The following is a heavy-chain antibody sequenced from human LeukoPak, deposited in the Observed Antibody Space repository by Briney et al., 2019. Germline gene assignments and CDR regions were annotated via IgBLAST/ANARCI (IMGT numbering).Heavy chain of an antibody. J-gene: IGHJ4*02. V-gene: IGHV4-34*01. CDR2: INHYGST. CDR3: ARGPVRLARPYDF. CDR1: GGSFSGYY. D-gene: IGHD3-9*01. Sequence: SETLSLTCAVYGGSFSGYYWSWIRQPPGKGLEWIGEINHYGSTNYNPSLKSRVTISVDMSKNQFSLNLTSVTAADTALYYCARGPVRLARPYDFWGQGTLVTVSS.